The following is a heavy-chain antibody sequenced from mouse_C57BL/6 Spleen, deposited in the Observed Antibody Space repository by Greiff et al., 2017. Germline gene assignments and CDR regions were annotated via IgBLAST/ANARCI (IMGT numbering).Heavy chain of an antibody. Sequence: VQLQQSGPVLVKPGASVKMSCKASGYTFTDYYMNWVKQSHGKSLEWIGVINPYNGGTSYNQKFKGKATLTVDKSSSTAYMELSSLTSEDSAVYDCARGGYYGRSYPGYYWGQGTILTVSS. V-gene: IGHV1-19*01. CDR2: INPYNGGT. J-gene: IGHJ2*01. CDR1: GYTFTDYY. CDR3: ARGGYYGRSYPGYY. D-gene: IGHD1-1*01.